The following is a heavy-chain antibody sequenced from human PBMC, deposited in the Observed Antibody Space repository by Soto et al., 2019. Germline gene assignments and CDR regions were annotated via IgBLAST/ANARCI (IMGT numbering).Heavy chain of an antibody. CDR2: IYRTGST. J-gene: IGHJ4*02. D-gene: IGHD1-7*01. CDR3: ASRDPGTSVDY. Sequence: SETLSLTCAVSGGSFTSNNWWTWVRQPPGQGLEWIGEIYRTGSTNYNPSLKSRVTISLDKSENQFSLKVTSLTAADTAVYYCASRDPGTSVDYWGQGILVTVSS. V-gene: IGHV4-4*02. CDR1: GGSFTSNNW.